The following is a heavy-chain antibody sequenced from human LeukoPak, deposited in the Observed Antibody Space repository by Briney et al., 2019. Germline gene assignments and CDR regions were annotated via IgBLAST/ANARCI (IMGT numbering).Heavy chain of an antibody. V-gene: IGHV3-30*18. Sequence: GRSLRLSCAASGFTFSSYGMHWVRQAPGKGLEWVAVIWYGGSNKYYADSVKGRFTISRDNSKNTLYLQMNSLRAEDTAVYYCAKDRIKYCSCTTCWVDYWGQGTLVTVSS. D-gene: IGHD2-2*01. J-gene: IGHJ4*02. CDR1: GFTFSSYG. CDR3: AKDRIKYCSCTTCWVDY. CDR2: IWYGGSNK.